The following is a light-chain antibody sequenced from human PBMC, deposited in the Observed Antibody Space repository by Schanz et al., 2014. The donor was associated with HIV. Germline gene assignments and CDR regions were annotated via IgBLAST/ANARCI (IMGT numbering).Light chain of an antibody. Sequence: DIQMTQSPSTLSASVGARVTITCRASQSIGSWLAWYQQRPGEAPKLLIYKTSGLESGVPSRFSGSGSGTEFTRTSNSLQPDDFATYVCHQYKSYPYTFAQGTKREVK. V-gene: IGKV1-5*03. CDR3: HQYKSYPYT. J-gene: IGKJ2*01. CDR2: KTS. CDR1: QSIGSW.